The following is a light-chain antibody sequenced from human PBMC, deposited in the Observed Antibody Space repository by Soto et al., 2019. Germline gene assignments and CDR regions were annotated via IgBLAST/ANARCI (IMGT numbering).Light chain of an antibody. CDR2: EVS. V-gene: IGLV2-14*03. J-gene: IGLJ1*01. CDR1: SSDIGAYNS. Sequence: QSALTQPASVSGSPGQSITISCTGTSSDIGAYNSVSWYQQHPGKAPKLMFYEVSNRPSGVSNRFSASKSGNTASLTISGLQAEDEADYYCSSRTTSNPYVFGTGTKLSVL. CDR3: SSRTTSNPYV.